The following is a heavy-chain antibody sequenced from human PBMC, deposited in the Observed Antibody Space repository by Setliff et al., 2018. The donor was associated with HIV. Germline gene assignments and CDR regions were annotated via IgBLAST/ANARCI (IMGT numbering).Heavy chain of an antibody. Sequence: ETLSLTCSVSGGSISSHYWSWIRQPPVKGLEWIGYIYYSGSTNYNPSLKSGSTNYNASLKGRVTISLDTSKNQFSLKLTSVTAADTAVYYCARFGIGGSSGPWGQGTLVTVSS. V-gene: IGHV4-59*11. CDR1: GGSISSHY. D-gene: IGHD6-19*01. CDR2: IYYSGST. CDR3: ARFGIGGSSGP. J-gene: IGHJ5*02.